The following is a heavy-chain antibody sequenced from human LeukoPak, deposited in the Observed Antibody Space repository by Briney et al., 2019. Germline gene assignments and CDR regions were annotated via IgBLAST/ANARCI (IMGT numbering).Heavy chain of an antibody. CDR1: GGSISSSSYY. CDR2: IYYSGST. V-gene: IGHV4-39*01. D-gene: IGHD3-22*01. CDR3: ARADSSGYDNWFDP. Sequence: SETLSPTCTVSGGSISSSSYYWGWIRQPPGKGLEWIGSIYYSGSTYYNPSLKSRVTISVDTSKNQFSLKLSSVTAADTAVYYCARADSSGYDNWFDPWGQGTLVTVSS. J-gene: IGHJ5*02.